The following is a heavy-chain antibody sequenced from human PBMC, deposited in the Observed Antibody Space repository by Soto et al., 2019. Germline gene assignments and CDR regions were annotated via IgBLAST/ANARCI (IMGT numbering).Heavy chain of an antibody. CDR3: AASIFYYGMDV. CDR1: GCTFTNYW. V-gene: IGHV5-51*01. Sequence: GESLKISCQGSGCTFTNYWIGWVRQMPGKGLEWMGIIYPGDSDTKYNPSFQGQVTISADKSITTPYLRWTSLKASDTAIYYCAASIFYYGMDVWGQGTTVTVSS. J-gene: IGHJ6*02. CDR2: IYPGDSDT.